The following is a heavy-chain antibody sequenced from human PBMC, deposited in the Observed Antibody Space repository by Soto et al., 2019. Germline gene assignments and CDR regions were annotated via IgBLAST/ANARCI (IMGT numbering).Heavy chain of an antibody. CDR1: GGSVSSSGYY. J-gene: IGHJ5*01. V-gene: IGHV4-39*07. Sequence: PSETLSLTCTVSGGSVSSSGYYWGWIRQPPGKGLEWIGTIYYSGSTYYNPSLKSRVTISVDTSKNQFSLKLNSVSAADTAVYYCARDGYSSNWYDYWGQGTLVTVSS. CDR3: ARDGYSSNWYDY. CDR2: IYYSGST. D-gene: IGHD6-13*01.